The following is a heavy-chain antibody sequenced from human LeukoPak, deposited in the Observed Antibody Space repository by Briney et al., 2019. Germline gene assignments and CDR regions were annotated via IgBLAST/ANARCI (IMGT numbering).Heavy chain of an antibody. CDR2: IYYSGST. V-gene: IGHV4-61*01. J-gene: IGHJ4*02. CDR1: GRSVSSGSYY. D-gene: IGHD3-10*01. Sequence: SETLSLTCTVSGRSVSSGSYYWSWIRQPPGKGLEWIGYIYYSGSTNYNPSLKSRVTISVDTSKNQFSLKLSSVTAADTAVYYCARAQPTMVRGVYFDYWGQGTLVTVSS. CDR3: ARAQPTMVRGVYFDY.